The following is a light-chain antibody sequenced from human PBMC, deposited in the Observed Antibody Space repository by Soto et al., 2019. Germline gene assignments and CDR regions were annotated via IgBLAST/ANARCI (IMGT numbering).Light chain of an antibody. CDR3: KSRTTRSTLV. Sequence: QSALTQPASVSGSPGQSITISCTGTSSDVGGYNYVSWYQQHPGKAPKLIIYEATHRPSGVSSRFYGSRSGNTASLTISGLQAEDEADYYCKSRTTRSTLVFGGGTKVTVL. J-gene: IGLJ3*02. CDR2: EAT. CDR1: SSDVGGYNY. V-gene: IGLV2-14*01.